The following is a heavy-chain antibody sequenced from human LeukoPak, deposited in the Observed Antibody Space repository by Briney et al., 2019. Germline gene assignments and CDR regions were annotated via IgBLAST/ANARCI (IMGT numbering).Heavy chain of an antibody. J-gene: IGHJ4*02. CDR1: GGSFSGYY. Sequence: PSETLSLTCAVYGGSFSGYYWSWIRQPPGKGLEWIGEINHSGSTNYNPSLKSRVTISVDTSKNQFSLKPSSVTAADTAVYYCARLRGYYDSSGYYTYWGQGTLVTVSS. V-gene: IGHV4-34*01. CDR3: ARLRGYYDSSGYYTY. CDR2: INHSGST. D-gene: IGHD3-22*01.